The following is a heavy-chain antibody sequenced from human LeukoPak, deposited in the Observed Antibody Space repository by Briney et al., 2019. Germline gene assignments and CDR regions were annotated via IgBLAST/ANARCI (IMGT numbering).Heavy chain of an antibody. CDR2: IFISGGT. D-gene: IGHD1-26*01. Sequence: PSGTLSLTCTVSGGSISNYFWGWIRQPPGKGLEWIGYIFISGGTNYNPSLKSRVTMSEDRSKNQFSLELSSVTAADTAVYYCARLADTTVANYYLDYWGQGTLVTVSS. CDR1: GGSISNYF. J-gene: IGHJ4*02. V-gene: IGHV4-4*09. CDR3: ARLADTTVANYYLDY.